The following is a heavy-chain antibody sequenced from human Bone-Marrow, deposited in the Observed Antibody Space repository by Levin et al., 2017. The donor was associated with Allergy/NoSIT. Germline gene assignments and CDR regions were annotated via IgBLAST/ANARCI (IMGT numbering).Heavy chain of an antibody. D-gene: IGHD2-15*01. Sequence: GGSLRLSCAAFGFTFSASPIHWVRQASGKGLEWVGRVRSKANSYATEYAASVEGRFTISRDDSKNTAYLQMYSLKIEDTAVYYCTASIRTYCDGGRCHSDYYYYGVDVWGQGTTVTVSS. V-gene: IGHV3-73*01. CDR3: TASIRTYCDGGRCHSDYYYYGVDV. J-gene: IGHJ6*02. CDR2: VRSKANSYAT. CDR1: GFTFSASP.